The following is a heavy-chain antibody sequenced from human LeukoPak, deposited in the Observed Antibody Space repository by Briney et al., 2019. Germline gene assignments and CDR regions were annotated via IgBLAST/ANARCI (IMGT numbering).Heavy chain of an antibody. CDR2: VSANKGHT. D-gene: IGHD2/OR15-2a*01. CDR3: ARDQSHFPYYHFPSGDSESAFDI. J-gene: IGHJ3*02. CDR1: GYSFTNYG. Sequence: SVKVSCKTSGYSFTNYGISWVRLAPGQGLEWVGWVSANKGHTNYAQKVQDRVTLTTDTSTSTAYLELTSLSSDDTAVYYCARDQSHFPYYHFPSGDSESAFDIWGQGTMVTVSS. V-gene: IGHV1-18*04.